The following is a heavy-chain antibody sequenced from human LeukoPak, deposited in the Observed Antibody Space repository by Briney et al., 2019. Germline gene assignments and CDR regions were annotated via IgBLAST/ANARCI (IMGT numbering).Heavy chain of an antibody. Sequence: SETPSLTCTVSGASISSSSSFWAWIRQPPGKGLEWIGSFFYGGNSYYNPSLKSRVTISVDTSKNQFSLKLNSVTAADTAVYYCARDRRDGYNYDFDYWGQGTLVTVSS. J-gene: IGHJ4*02. D-gene: IGHD5-24*01. V-gene: IGHV4-39*07. CDR3: ARDRRDGYNYDFDY. CDR2: FFYGGNS. CDR1: GASISSSSSF.